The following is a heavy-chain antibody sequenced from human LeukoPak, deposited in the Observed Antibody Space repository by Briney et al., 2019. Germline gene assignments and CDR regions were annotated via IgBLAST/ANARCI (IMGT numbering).Heavy chain of an antibody. CDR1: GGSISSYY. CDR3: ARDHSSSWYGYTTNWFDP. D-gene: IGHD6-13*01. V-gene: IGHV4-59*12. CDR2: IYYSRST. J-gene: IGHJ5*02. Sequence: PSETLSLTCTVSGGSISSYYWIWIRQPPGKGLEWIGYIYYSRSTNYNPSLKSRVTMSVDTSKNQFSLKLSSVTAADTAVYYCARDHSSSWYGYTTNWFDPWGQGTLVTVSS.